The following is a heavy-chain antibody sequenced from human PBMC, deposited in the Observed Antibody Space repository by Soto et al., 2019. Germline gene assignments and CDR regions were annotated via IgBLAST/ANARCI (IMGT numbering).Heavy chain of an antibody. J-gene: IGHJ5*02. CDR2: IIPIFGTA. CDR3: ARVYYYDSSGYGWFDP. Sequence: QVQLVQSGAEVKKPGSSVKVSCKASGGTFSSYAISWVRQAPGQGLEWMGGIIPIFGTANYAQKFQGRVTITAHEPTSKAYMEVSSLRSEDTAVYYCARVYYYDSSGYGWFDPWGQGTLVTVSS. V-gene: IGHV1-69*01. CDR1: GGTFSSYA. D-gene: IGHD3-22*01.